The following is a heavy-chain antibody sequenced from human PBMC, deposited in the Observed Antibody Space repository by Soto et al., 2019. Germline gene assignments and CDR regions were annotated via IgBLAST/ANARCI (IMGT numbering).Heavy chain of an antibody. Sequence: GASVKVSCKVSGYTLIELSMHWVRQAPGKGLEWMGGFDPEDGETIYAQKFQCRLTMTEDTSTDTAYMELSSLRSEDTAVYYCATESEIAVAPRRLGYGMDVWGQGTTVTVSS. V-gene: IGHV1-24*01. CDR1: GYTLIELS. J-gene: IGHJ6*02. D-gene: IGHD6-19*01. CDR2: FDPEDGET. CDR3: ATESEIAVAPRRLGYGMDV.